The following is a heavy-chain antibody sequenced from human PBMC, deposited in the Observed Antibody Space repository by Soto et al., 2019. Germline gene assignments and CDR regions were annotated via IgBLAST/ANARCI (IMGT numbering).Heavy chain of an antibody. CDR1: GFMFSRYT. J-gene: IGHJ4*02. Sequence: PGGSLRLSCTASGFMFSRYTMNWVRQAPGKGLEWVSSVSFRGDIYYAVSLEGRFTISRDDAKNALYLQMNSLRAEDTAVYYCARGCSSASCYYYWGQGTLVTVSS. D-gene: IGHD2-2*01. CDR2: VSFRGDI. CDR3: ARGCSSASCYYY. V-gene: IGHV3-21*01.